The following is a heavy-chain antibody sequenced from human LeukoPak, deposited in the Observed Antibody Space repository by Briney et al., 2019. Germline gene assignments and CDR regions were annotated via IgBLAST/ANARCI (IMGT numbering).Heavy chain of an antibody. V-gene: IGHV1-46*01. CDR1: GYTFTPYF. J-gene: IGHJ4*02. D-gene: IGHD1-14*01. CDR2: INPTGGST. CDR3: ARDRVIVGGTATYNFDH. Sequence: ASVKVSCKASGYTFTPYFIHWLRQSPGQGLEWIAIINPTGGSTTYAQKFQGRVTVTRDMSTSTVYMELSSLTSEDTAVYYCARDRVIVGGTATYNFDHWGQGTLVTVSS.